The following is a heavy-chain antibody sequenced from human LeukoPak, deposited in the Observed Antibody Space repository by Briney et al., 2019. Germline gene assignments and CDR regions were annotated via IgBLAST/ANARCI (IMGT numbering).Heavy chain of an antibody. CDR3: ARRKGYCSGGSCYNWSDP. D-gene: IGHD2-15*01. J-gene: IGHJ5*02. Sequence: PSETLSLTCTVSGGSISSSSYYWGWIRQPPGKGLEWIGSIYYSGSTYYNPSLKSRVTISVDTSKNQFSLKLSSVTAADTAVYYCARRKGYCSGGSCYNWSDPWGQGTLVTVSS. CDR2: IYYSGST. CDR1: GGSISSSSYY. V-gene: IGHV4-39*01.